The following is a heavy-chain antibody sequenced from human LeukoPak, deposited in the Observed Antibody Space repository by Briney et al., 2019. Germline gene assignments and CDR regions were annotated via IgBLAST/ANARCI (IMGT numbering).Heavy chain of an antibody. V-gene: IGHV4-59*01. J-gene: IGHJ4*02. CDR1: GGSISSYY. Sequence: SETLSLTCTVSGGSISSYYWSWIRQPPGKGLEWIGYIYYSGSTNYNPSLKSRVTISVDTSKNQFSLKLSSVTAADTAVYYCAIDSSGYYYSDYWGQGTLVTVSS. D-gene: IGHD3-22*01. CDR2: IYYSGST. CDR3: AIDSSGYYYSDY.